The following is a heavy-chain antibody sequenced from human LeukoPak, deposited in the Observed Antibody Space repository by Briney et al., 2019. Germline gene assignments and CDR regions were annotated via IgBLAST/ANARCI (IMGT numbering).Heavy chain of an antibody. J-gene: IGHJ4*02. V-gene: IGHV4-59*12. D-gene: IGHD6-13*01. CDR2: IYYSGST. CDR3: ARAGAAAGSNYFDY. CDR1: GGSISSYY. Sequence: SETLSLTCTVSGGSISSYYWSWIRQPPGKGLEWIGYIYYSGSTNYNPSLKSRVTISVDTSKNQFSLKLSSVTAADTAVYYCARAGAAAGSNYFDYWGQGTLVTVSS.